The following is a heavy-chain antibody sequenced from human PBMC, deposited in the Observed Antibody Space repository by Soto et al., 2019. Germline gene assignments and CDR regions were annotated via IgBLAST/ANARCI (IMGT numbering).Heavy chain of an antibody. J-gene: IGHJ6*03. CDR2: ISWNSRSI. CDR3: ARGDVVGVPDYYMDV. CDR1: GFTFDDYA. Sequence: GGSLRLSCAASGFTFDDYAMHWVRQAPGEGLEWVSGISWNSRSIGYADSVKGRFTISRDNAKNSLFLQMNSLRAEDTALYYCARGDVVGVPDYYMDVWGKGTTVTVSS. V-gene: IGHV3-9*01. D-gene: IGHD2-2*01.